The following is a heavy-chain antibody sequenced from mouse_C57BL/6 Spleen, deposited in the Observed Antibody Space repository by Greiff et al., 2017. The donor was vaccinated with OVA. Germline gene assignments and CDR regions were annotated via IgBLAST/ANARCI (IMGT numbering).Heavy chain of an antibody. J-gene: IGHJ2*01. CDR3: ARQRGSSYFDY. D-gene: IGHD1-1*01. Sequence: EVQVVESGGDLVKPGGSLKLSCAASGFTFSSYGMSWVRQTPDKRLEWVATISSGGSYTYYPDSVKGRFTISRDNAKNTLYLQMSSLKSEDTAMYYCARQRGSSYFDYWGQGTTLTVSS. CDR2: ISSGGSYT. V-gene: IGHV5-6*01. CDR1: GFTFSSYG.